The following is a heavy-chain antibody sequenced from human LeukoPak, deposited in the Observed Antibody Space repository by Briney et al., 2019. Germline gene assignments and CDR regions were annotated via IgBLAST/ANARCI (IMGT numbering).Heavy chain of an antibody. CDR2: ISSSSSYI. J-gene: IGHJ4*02. Sequence: PGRSLRLSCVASGFPFSSYAMSWVRQAPGKGLEWVSSISSSSSYIYYADSVKGRFTISRDNAKNSLYLQMNSLRAEDTAVYYCARGGLRPFDYWGQGTLVTVSS. CDR3: ARGGLRPFDY. V-gene: IGHV3-21*01. D-gene: IGHD5-12*01. CDR1: GFPFSSYA.